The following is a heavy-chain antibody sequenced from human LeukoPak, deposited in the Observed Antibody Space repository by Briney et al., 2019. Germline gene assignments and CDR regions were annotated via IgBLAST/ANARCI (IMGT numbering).Heavy chain of an antibody. V-gene: IGHV3-66*01. Sequence: PGGSLRLSCAASGFTASSNYMSWVRQAPGKGLEWVSVIYSGGSTYYADSVKGRFTISRDNSKNTLYLQMNSLRAEDTAVYYCARDIAAAGHFDYWGQGTLVTVSS. CDR2: IYSGGST. CDR3: ARDIAAAGHFDY. D-gene: IGHD6-13*01. CDR1: GFTASSNY. J-gene: IGHJ4*02.